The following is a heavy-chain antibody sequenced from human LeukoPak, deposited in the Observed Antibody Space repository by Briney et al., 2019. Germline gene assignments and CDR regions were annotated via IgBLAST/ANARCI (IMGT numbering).Heavy chain of an antibody. CDR2: IGSSGSDI. D-gene: IGHD4-23*01. V-gene: IGHV3-48*03. CDR3: ARDYGGSSPFDY. Sequence: GGSLRLSCAASGFTFSNYEMHWVRQAPGKGLEWVSYIGSSGSDIYYADSVKGRFTISRDNAKNSLYLHMNSLRAEDTAVYYCARDYGGSSPFDYWGQGTLVTVSS. J-gene: IGHJ4*02. CDR1: GFTFSNYE.